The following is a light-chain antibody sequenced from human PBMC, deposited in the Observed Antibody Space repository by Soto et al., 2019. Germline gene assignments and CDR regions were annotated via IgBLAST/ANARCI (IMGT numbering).Light chain of an antibody. CDR2: DAS. J-gene: IGKJ3*01. CDR3: QHYGTSAL. V-gene: IGKV3-20*01. CDR1: QSVSSSY. Sequence: EIVLTQSPGTLSLSPGERATLSCRASQSVSSSYLAWYQQKPGQAPRLLIYDASRATGIPDRFSGSGSGTDFTLTITRLGPEDFAVYYCQHYGTSALFGPGTKVDI.